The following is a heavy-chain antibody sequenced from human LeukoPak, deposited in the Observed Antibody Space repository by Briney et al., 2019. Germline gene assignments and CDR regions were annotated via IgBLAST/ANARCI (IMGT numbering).Heavy chain of an antibody. CDR2: LIPIFGTA. J-gene: IGHJ6*03. CDR1: GGTFSSYA. D-gene: IGHD1-26*01. CDR3: ARGSYYTRTPMDYYYYYMDV. V-gene: IGHV1-69*05. Sequence: SVKVSCKASGGTFSSYAISWVRQAPGQGLEWMGGLIPIFGTANYAQKFQGRVTITTDESTSTAYMELSSLRSEDTAVYYCARGSYYTRTPMDYYYYYMDVWGKGTTVTVSS.